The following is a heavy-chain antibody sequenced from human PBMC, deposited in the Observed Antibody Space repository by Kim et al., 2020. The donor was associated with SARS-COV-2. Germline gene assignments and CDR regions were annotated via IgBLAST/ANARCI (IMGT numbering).Heavy chain of an antibody. J-gene: IGHJ4*02. D-gene: IGHD6-19*01. CDR3: ATYSSGYYVFGY. Sequence: GGSLRLSCVASGFTFSSYAMIWVRQAPGKGLEWVSTITHIDGSTFYADSVKGRFTISRDNSKNTLYLQMNSLRPEDTAVYYCATYSSGYYVFGYWGQGTLVTVSS. V-gene: IGHV3-23*01. CDR1: GFTFSSYA. CDR2: ITHIDGST.